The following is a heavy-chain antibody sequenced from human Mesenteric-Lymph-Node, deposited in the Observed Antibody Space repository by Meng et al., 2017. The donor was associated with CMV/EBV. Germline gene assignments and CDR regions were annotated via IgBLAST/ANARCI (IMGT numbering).Heavy chain of an antibody. J-gene: IGHJ6*02. CDR1: GFTFSSYE. D-gene: IGHD2-2*01. CDR3: ARGGVRYQLQSPYYYHGLDV. CDR2: INEDGSEK. V-gene: IGHV3-7*01. Sequence: GESLKISCAASGFTFSSYEMNWVRQAPGKGLEWVANINEDGSEKNYVDSVKGRFTISRDNAKNSLYLQMNSLRVEDTAMYYCARGGVRYQLQSPYYYHGLDVWGQGTTVTVSS.